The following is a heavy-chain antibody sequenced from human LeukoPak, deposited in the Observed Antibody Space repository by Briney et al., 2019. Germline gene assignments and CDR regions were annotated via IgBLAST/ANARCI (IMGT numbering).Heavy chain of an antibody. Sequence: ASVKVSCKASGYTFTGYYMHWVRQAPGQGLEWMGWINPNSGGTNYAQKFQGRVTMTRDTSISTAYMELSRLRSDDTAVYYCAREGVGATPPFALDIWGQGTMVTVSS. CDR2: INPNSGGT. D-gene: IGHD1-26*01. CDR1: GYTFTGYY. V-gene: IGHV1-2*02. J-gene: IGHJ3*02. CDR3: AREGVGATPPFALDI.